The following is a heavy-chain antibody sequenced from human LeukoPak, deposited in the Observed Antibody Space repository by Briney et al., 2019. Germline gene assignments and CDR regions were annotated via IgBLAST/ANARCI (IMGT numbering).Heavy chain of an antibody. D-gene: IGHD6-13*01. V-gene: IGHV3-66*04. CDR1: EFTVSSNY. CDR3: ARLAASIRDFDY. J-gene: IGHJ4*02. CDR2: IYSGGST. Sequence: PGGSLRLSCAASEFTVSSNYMSWVRQAPGKGLEWVSVIYSGGSTYYADSVKGRFTISRDNSKNTLYLQMNSLRAEDTAVYYCARLAASIRDFDYWGQGTLVTVSS.